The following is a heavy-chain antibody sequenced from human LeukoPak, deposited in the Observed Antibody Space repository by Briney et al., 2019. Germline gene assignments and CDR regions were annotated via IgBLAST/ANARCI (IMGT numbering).Heavy chain of an antibody. V-gene: IGHV6-1*01. D-gene: IGHD1/OR15-1a*01. CDR1: GDSVSSNSAA. CDR3: ARVTFKLMEHRDSDWFDP. CDR2: TYYRSKRYN. J-gene: IGHJ5*02. Sequence: SQTLSLTCAISGDSVSSNSAAWNWIRQSPSRGLEWLGRTYYRSKRYNDYAVSVKSRITINPDTSKNQFSLQLNSVTPEDTAVYYCARVTFKLMEHRDSDWFDPWGQGTLVTVSS.